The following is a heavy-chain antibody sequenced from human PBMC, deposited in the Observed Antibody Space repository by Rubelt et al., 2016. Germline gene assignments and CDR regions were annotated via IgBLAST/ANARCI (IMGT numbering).Heavy chain of an antibody. Sequence: QVQLQQWGAGLLKPSETLSLTCAVYGGSFSGYYWSWIRQPPGKGLEWIGHIYYSGSTNYKPSLKSRVTISVDTSKNQFSLKLSPVTAADTAVYYCASTDYGDYYVYWGQGTLVTVSS. CDR2: IYYSGST. CDR1: GGSFSGYY. V-gene: IGHV4-34*01. CDR3: ASTDYGDYYVY. D-gene: IGHD4-17*01. J-gene: IGHJ4*02.